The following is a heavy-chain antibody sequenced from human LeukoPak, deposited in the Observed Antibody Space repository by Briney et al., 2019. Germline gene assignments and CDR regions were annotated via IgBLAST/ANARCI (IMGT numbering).Heavy chain of an antibody. CDR3: SLNRGYDHAY. Sequence: PGGSLRLSCAASGFTFSNAWMSWVRQAPGKGLEWVGRIKSKTDGGTTDYAAPVKGRFTISRDDSKNTLYLQMNSLKTEDTGVYYCSLNRGYDHAYWGQGTMLTVSS. CDR1: GFTFSNAW. J-gene: IGHJ4*02. D-gene: IGHD5-12*01. CDR2: IKSKTDGGTT. V-gene: IGHV3-15*01.